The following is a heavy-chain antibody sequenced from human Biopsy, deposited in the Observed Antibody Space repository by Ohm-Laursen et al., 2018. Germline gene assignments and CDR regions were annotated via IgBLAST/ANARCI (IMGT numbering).Heavy chain of an antibody. D-gene: IGHD2-15*01. V-gene: IGHV4-34*08. J-gene: IGHJ4*02. CDR1: GKTFSANQ. Sequence: TLSLTCAVFGKTFSANQWSWIRQPPGKGLDWIGQINKAGTTNYNPSLKRRVSISANASKYEFSLRLTSVTAADTAVYLCGNEVHGRDYWGLGAQVTVSS. CDR2: INKAGTT. CDR3: GNEVHGRDY.